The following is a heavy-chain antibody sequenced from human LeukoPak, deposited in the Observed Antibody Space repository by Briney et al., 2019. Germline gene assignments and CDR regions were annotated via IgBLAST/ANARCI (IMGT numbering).Heavy chain of an antibody. V-gene: IGHV4-38-2*02. CDR1: GYSISSGYY. Sequence: SETLSLTCTVSGYSISSGYYWGWIRQPPGKGLEWIGSIYHSGSTNYNPSLKSRVTISVDKSKNQFSLKLSSETAADTAVYYCARELVPGGDPYYYYYMDVWGKGTTVTVSS. J-gene: IGHJ6*03. CDR2: IYHSGST. D-gene: IGHD2-21*02. CDR3: ARELVPGGDPYYYYYMDV.